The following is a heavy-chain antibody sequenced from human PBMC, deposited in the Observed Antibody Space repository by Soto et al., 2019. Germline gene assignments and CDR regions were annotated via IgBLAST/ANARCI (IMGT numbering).Heavy chain of an antibody. CDR2: IIPILGIA. J-gene: IGHJ4*02. D-gene: IGHD6-19*01. CDR3: ARDEGIAVAGTPADY. CDR1: GGTFSSYT. Sequence: SVKVSCKASGGTFSSYTISWVRQAPGQGLEWMGRIIPILGIANYAQKFQGRVTITADKSTSTAYMELSSLRSEDTAVYYCARDEGIAVAGTPADYWGQGTLVTVSS. V-gene: IGHV1-69*04.